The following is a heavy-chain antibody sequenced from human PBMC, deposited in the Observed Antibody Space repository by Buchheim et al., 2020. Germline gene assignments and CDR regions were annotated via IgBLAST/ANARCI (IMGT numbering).Heavy chain of an antibody. V-gene: IGHV3-30-3*01. J-gene: IGHJ4*02. CDR2: ISYDGSNK. D-gene: IGHD3-22*01. CDR3: ARCGSGYYWYYFDY. CDR1: GFTFSSYA. Sequence: QVQLVESGGGVVQPGRSLRLSCAASGFTFSSYAMHWVRQAPGKGLEWVAVISYDGSNKYYADSVKGRFTISRDNSKNTLYLQMNSLRAEDTAVYYCARCGSGYYWYYFDYWGQGTL.